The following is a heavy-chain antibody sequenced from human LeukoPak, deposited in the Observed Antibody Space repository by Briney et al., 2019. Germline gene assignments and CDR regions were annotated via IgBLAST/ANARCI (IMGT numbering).Heavy chain of an antibody. CDR2: ISASGGST. J-gene: IGHJ4*02. CDR1: GFTFSSYA. V-gene: IGHV3-23*01. D-gene: IGHD1-26*01. Sequence: GGSLRLSCAASGFTFSSYAMNWVRQAPGKGLEWVSTISASGGSTYYTDSVKGRFTISRDNSNNTLYLQMNSLRAEDTAVYYCAKAPSPTTRYFDYWGQGTLVTVSS. CDR3: AKAPSPTTRYFDY.